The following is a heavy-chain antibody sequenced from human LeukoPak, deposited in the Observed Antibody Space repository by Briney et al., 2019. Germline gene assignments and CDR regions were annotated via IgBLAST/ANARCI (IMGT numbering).Heavy chain of an antibody. D-gene: IGHD2-2*01. Sequence: GGTLRLSCVAYGFTFSGYEMNWVRQAPGKGLEWVSSISGSGGSTFYGVSVKGRFTISRDNSKNTLYLQMNSLRAEDTAVYYCAKAADDIVVVPAALFDYWGQGTLVTVSS. V-gene: IGHV3-23*01. CDR1: GFTFSGYE. CDR3: AKAADDIVVVPAALFDY. J-gene: IGHJ4*02. CDR2: ISGSGGST.